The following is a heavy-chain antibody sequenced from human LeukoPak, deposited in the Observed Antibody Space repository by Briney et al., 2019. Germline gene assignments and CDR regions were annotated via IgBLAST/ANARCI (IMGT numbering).Heavy chain of an antibody. Sequence: PSETLSLTCTVSGGSISSYYWSWIRQPPGKGLEWIGYIYTSGSTNYNPSLKSRVTISVDTSKNQFSLKLSSVTAADTAVYYCARRVVVPAAAVDWFDPWGQGTLVTVSS. CDR3: ARRVVVPAAAVDWFDP. CDR1: GGSISSYY. CDR2: IYTSGST. V-gene: IGHV4-4*09. D-gene: IGHD2-2*01. J-gene: IGHJ5*02.